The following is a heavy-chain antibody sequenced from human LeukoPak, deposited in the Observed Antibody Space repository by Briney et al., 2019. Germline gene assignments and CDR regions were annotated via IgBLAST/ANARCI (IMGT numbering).Heavy chain of an antibody. CDR3: ARVGSSDYYYYYMDV. J-gene: IGHJ6*03. CDR2: IKSSGSTI. V-gene: IGHV3-11*04. Sequence: PGGSLRLSCAASGFTFSDYYMNWVRQAPGKGLEWISFIKSSGSTIYYADSVKGRLTISRDNAKNSLYLQMNSLRAEDTAVYYCARVGSSDYYYYYMDVWGKGTTVTVSS. D-gene: IGHD3-22*01. CDR1: GFTFSDYY.